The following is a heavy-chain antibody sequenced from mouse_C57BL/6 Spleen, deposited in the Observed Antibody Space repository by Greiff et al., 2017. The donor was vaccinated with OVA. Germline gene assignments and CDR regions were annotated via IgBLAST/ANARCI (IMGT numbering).Heavy chain of an antibody. CDR1: GYTFTSYW. J-gene: IGHJ3*01. V-gene: IGHV1-69*01. Sequence: QVQLQQPGAELVMPGASVKLSCKASGYTFTSYWMHWVKQRPGQGLEWIGEIDPSDSYTNYNQKFKGKSTLTVDKSSSTAYMQLSSLTSEDSAVYYCARFDYYWFAYWGQGTLVTVSA. D-gene: IGHD1-1*01. CDR3: ARFDYYWFAY. CDR2: IDPSDSYT.